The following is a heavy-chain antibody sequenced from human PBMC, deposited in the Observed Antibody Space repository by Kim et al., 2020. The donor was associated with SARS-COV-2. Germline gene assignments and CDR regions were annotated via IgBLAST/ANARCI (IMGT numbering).Heavy chain of an antibody. J-gene: IGHJ4*02. CDR3: ARQGNLRWPPRY. D-gene: IGHD4-17*01. CDR2: IYYSGST. V-gene: IGHV4-39*01. Sequence: SETLSLTCTVSGGSISSSSYYWGWIRQPPGKGLEWIGSIYYSGSTYYNPSLKSRVTISVDTSKNQFSLKLSSVTAADTAVYYCARQGNLRWPPRYWGQGTLVTVSS. CDR1: GGSISSSSYY.